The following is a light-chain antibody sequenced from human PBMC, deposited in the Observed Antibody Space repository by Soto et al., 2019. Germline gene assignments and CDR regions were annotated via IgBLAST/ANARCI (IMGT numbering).Light chain of an antibody. CDR2: DNT. J-gene: IGLJ1*01. CDR3: HSYANSHRRYV. Sequence: QSVLTQPPSVSGDPGQTVSISCTGSSSNLGAGYDVHWYQHLPGAAPTLLISDNTKRPSGVPDRFSGSKSGTSASLAVSGLQAEDEGDYYCHSYANSHRRYVFGTGTKVTVL. V-gene: IGLV1-40*01. CDR1: SSNLGAGYD.